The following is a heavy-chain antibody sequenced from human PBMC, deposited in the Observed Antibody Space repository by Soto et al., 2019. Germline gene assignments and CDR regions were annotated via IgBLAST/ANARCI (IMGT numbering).Heavy chain of an antibody. Sequence: LRLSCSASGFTFSEYSMHWVRQAPGKGLQYVSTISSDGDITYYADSVKGRFTISRDNSKNTLYLQMNSLRPEDTAVYYCVKVSTCYDILTGYYSTNFFDPWGQGTLVTVSS. D-gene: IGHD3-9*01. CDR2: ISSDGDIT. V-gene: IGHV3-64D*06. CDR1: GFTFSEYS. CDR3: VKVSTCYDILTGYYSTNFFDP. J-gene: IGHJ5*02.